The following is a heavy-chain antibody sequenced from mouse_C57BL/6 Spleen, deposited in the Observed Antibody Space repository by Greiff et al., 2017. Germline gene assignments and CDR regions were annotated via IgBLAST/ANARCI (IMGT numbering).Heavy chain of an antibody. CDR1: GFTFSSYG. Sequence: EVKLVESGGDLVKPGGSLKLSCAASGFTFSSYGMSWVRQTPDKRLEWVATISSGGSYTYYPDSVKGRFTISRDNAKNTLYLQMSSLKSEDTAMYYCARHEGLPYYCDYWGQGTTLTVSA. D-gene: IGHD2-4*01. V-gene: IGHV5-6*01. CDR3: ARHEGLPYYCDY. CDR2: ISSGGSYT. J-gene: IGHJ2*01.